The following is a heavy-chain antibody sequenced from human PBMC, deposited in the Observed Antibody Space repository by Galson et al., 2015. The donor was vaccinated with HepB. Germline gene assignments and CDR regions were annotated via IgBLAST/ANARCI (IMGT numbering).Heavy chain of an antibody. J-gene: IGHJ6*02. Sequence: SLRLSCAASGFTFSSYAMSWVRQAPGKGLEWVSAIGTAGDTYYPGSVKGRFTISRDNSKNTLYLQMNSLRAEDTAVYYCARGWFGGQESDYYYYGMDVWGQGTTVTVSS. CDR3: ARGWFGGQESDYYYYGMDV. V-gene: IGHV3-23*01. D-gene: IGHD3-10*01. CDR1: GFTFSSYA. CDR2: IGTAGDT.